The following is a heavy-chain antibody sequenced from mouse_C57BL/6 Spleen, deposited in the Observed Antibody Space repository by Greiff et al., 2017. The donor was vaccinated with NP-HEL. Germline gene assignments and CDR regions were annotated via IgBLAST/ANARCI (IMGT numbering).Heavy chain of an antibody. Sequence: QVQLQQSGAELVKPGASVKISCKASGYTFTDYYINWVKQRPGQGLEWIGKIGPGSGSTYYNEKFKGKATLTADKSSSTAYRQLSSLTAEDSAVYFCARERVYYYYGSKGFAYWGQGTLVTVSA. CDR3: ARERVYYYYGSKGFAY. D-gene: IGHD1-1*01. CDR1: GYTFTDYY. V-gene: IGHV1-77*01. CDR2: IGPGSGST. J-gene: IGHJ3*01.